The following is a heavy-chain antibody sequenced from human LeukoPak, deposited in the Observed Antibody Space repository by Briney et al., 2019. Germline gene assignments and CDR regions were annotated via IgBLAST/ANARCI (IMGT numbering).Heavy chain of an antibody. CDR1: GFTFSSSA. D-gene: IGHD6-6*01. CDR3: ARGFGSSIPYSYYYYLDV. Sequence: GGSLRLSCAASGFTFSSSAMSWVRQAPGKGLEWVSSISGSRSYIYYADSVKGRFTISRDNAKNSLYLQMNSLRAEDDTAVYYCARGFGSSIPYSYYYYLDVWGKGTTVTVSS. J-gene: IGHJ6*03. V-gene: IGHV3-21*01. CDR2: ISGSRSYI.